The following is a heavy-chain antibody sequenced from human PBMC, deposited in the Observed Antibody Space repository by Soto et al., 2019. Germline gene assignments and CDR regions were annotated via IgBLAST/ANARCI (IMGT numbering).Heavy chain of an antibody. D-gene: IGHD6-19*01. Sequence: SVKVSCKASGCTFSSYAISWVRQAPGQGLEWMGGIIPIFGTANYAQKFQGRVTITADESTSTAYMELSSLRSEDTAVYYCARSNQWPHRFDYYYYYGMDVWGQGTTVTVSS. CDR1: GCTFSSYA. V-gene: IGHV1-69*13. CDR3: ARSNQWPHRFDYYYYYGMDV. CDR2: IIPIFGTA. J-gene: IGHJ6*02.